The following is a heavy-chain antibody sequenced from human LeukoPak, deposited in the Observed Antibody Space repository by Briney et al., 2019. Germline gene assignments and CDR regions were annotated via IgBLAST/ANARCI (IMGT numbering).Heavy chain of an antibody. V-gene: IGHV4-59*01. Sequence: SETLSLTCAVYGGSFSGYYWSWIRQPPGKGLEWIGYIYYSGSTNYNPSLKSRVTISVDTSKNQFSLKLSSVTAADTAVYYCARGRYYGSGSYIPQFDYWGQGTLVTVSS. CDR3: ARGRYYGSGSYIPQFDY. D-gene: IGHD3-10*01. CDR2: IYYSGST. J-gene: IGHJ4*02. CDR1: GGSFSGYY.